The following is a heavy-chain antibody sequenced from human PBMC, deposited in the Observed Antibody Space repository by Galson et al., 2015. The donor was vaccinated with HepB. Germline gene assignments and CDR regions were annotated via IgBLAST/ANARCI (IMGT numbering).Heavy chain of an antibody. J-gene: IGHJ3*02. CDR3: ARAGTGDYYDSSGYYYVGAFDI. CDR1: GDSVSSNSAA. V-gene: IGHV6-1*01. D-gene: IGHD3-22*01. Sequence: CAISGDSVSSNSAAWNWIRQSPSRGLEWLGRTYYRSKWYNDYAVSVKSRITINPDTSKNQFSLQLNSVTPEDTAVCYCARAGTGDYYDSSGYYYVGAFDIWGQGTMVTVSS. CDR2: TYYRSKWYN.